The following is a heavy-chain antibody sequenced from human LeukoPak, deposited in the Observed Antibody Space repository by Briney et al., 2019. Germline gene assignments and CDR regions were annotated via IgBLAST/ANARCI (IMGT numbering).Heavy chain of an antibody. CDR3: AKWGYYYGSGSYSYYYGMDV. D-gene: IGHD3-10*01. V-gene: IGHV3-23*01. J-gene: IGHJ6*02. CDR2: IIGSGGST. Sequence: QPGGSLRLSCAASGFTFSSYAMSWVRQAPGKGLEWVSAIIGSGGSTYYADSVKGRFTIARDNSKNTLYLQMNSLRAEDTAVYYCAKWGYYYGSGSYSYYYGMDVWGQGTTVTVSS. CDR1: GFTFSSYA.